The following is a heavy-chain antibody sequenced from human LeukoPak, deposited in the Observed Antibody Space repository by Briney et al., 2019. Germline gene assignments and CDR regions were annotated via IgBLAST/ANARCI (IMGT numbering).Heavy chain of an antibody. D-gene: IGHD3-9*01. V-gene: IGHV1-69*05. CDR3: ARVLDYDILTVFDP. Sequence: GASVKVFCKASGGTFSSYAISWVRQAPGQGLEWMGGIIPIFGTANYAQKFQGRVTITTDESTSTAYMELSSLRSEDTAVYYCARVLDYDILTVFDPWGQGTLVTVSS. CDR1: GGTFSSYA. CDR2: IIPIFGTA. J-gene: IGHJ5*02.